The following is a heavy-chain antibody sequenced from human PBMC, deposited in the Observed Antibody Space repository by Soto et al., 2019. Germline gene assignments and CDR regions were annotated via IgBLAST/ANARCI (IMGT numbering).Heavy chain of an antibody. D-gene: IGHD3-3*01. CDR3: AGHYDDSLYGLDV. J-gene: IGHJ6*02. CDR1: GGSISSVGYY. CDR2: IFYTGVT. V-gene: IGHV4-31*03. Sequence: QVQLQESGPRLVKPSQTLSLTCTVSGGSISSVGYYWSWIRQHPGKGLEWIGYIFYTGVTYYNPSLKSRVSISVDTSKNQFSLKLSSLTAADTAMYYCAGHYDDSLYGLDVWGRGTTVTVSS.